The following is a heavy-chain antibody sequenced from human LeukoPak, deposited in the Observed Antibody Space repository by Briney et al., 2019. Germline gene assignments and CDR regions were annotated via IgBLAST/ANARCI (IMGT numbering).Heavy chain of an antibody. CDR1: GASISGYS. Sequence: SETLSLTCTVSGASISGYSWKWIRQPAGKGLEWIGRIYTSGSTKYNTSLKRRVTISVDTSKNQFSLKLSSVTAADTAVYYCARATSGHYYYFDYWGQGTLVTVSS. V-gene: IGHV4-4*07. D-gene: IGHD3-22*01. CDR3: ARATSGHYYYFDY. J-gene: IGHJ4*02. CDR2: IYTSGST.